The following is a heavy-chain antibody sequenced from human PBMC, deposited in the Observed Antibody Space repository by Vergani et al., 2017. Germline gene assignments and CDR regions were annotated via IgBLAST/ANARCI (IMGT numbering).Heavy chain of an antibody. J-gene: IGHJ1*01. Sequence: QVQLQQWGAGLLKPSATLSLTCAVYGGSFSGYYWSWIRQPPGKGLEWIGEINHSGSTNYNPSLKSRVTISVDTSKNQFSLKLSAVTAADTAVYYCARGMVGATSLGFQHWGQGTLVTVSS. CDR3: ARGMVGATSLGFQH. V-gene: IGHV4-34*01. CDR2: INHSGST. CDR1: GGSFSGYY. D-gene: IGHD1-26*01.